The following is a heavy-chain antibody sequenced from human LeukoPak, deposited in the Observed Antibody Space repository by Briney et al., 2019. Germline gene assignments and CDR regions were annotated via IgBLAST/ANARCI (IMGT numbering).Heavy chain of an antibody. CDR3: TKDLAAAGGMDV. CDR2: IKQDGSEK. V-gene: IGHV3-7*03. D-gene: IGHD6-13*01. J-gene: IGHJ6*02. CDR1: GFTFSSYW. Sequence: PGGSLRLSCAASGFTFSSYWMSWVRQAPGKGLEWVANIKQDGSEKYYVDYVKGRFTISRDNAKNSLYLQMNSLRAEDTALYYCTKDLAAAGGMDVWGQGTTVTDSS.